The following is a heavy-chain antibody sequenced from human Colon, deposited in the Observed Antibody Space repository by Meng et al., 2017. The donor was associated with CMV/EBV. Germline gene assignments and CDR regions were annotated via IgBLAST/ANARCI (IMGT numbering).Heavy chain of an antibody. J-gene: IGHJ5*02. V-gene: IGHV3-43D*03. D-gene: IGHD5-18*01. CDR3: ARGGKQLWLWGWFDP. CDR1: GFPFNNYA. CDR2: ISWDGGTS. Sequence: GESLKISCAASGFPFNNYAMHWVRQVPGKGLEWVALISWDGGTSFYGDSVKGRFTISRDNSENSLSLEMSSLTTEDTAIYYCARGGKQLWLWGWFDPWGQGTLVTVSS.